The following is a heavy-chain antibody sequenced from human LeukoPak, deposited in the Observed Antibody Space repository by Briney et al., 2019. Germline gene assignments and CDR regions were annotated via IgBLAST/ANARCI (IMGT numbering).Heavy chain of an antibody. CDR1: GGSISSSSYY. CDR2: IYYSGST. CDR3: VRRLAVSGYD. J-gene: IGHJ4*02. V-gene: IGHV4-39*01. D-gene: IGHD3-3*01. Sequence: SETLSLTCTVSGGSISSSSYYWGWIRQPPGKGLEWIGSIYYSGSTYYNPSLKSRVTISVDTSKNQFSLKLSSVTAADTAVYYCVRRLAVSGYDWGQGTLVTVSS.